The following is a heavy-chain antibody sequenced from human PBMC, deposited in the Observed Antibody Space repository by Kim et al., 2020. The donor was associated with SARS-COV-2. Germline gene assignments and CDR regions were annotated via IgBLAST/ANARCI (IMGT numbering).Heavy chain of an antibody. Sequence: ASVKVSCKASGYTFTSYDINWVRQATGQGLEWMGWMNPNSGNTGYAQKFQGRVTMTRNTSISTAYMELSSLRSEDTAVYYCARVVPAAAWFDPWGQGTLVTVSS. J-gene: IGHJ5*02. V-gene: IGHV1-8*01. CDR2: MNPNSGNT. D-gene: IGHD2-2*01. CDR3: ARVVPAAAWFDP. CDR1: GYTFTSYD.